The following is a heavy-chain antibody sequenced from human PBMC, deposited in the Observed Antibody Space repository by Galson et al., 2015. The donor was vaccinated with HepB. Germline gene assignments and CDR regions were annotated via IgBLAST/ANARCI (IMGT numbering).Heavy chain of an antibody. Sequence: SVRLSCAASGFTVSTYYMSWVRQAPGKGVEWVSVIYTGGGTYYADSVRGRFTISRATSKNTLYLQMNILKADDTAVYYCTRGLGSSSDSWGQGTLVTVSS. V-gene: IGHV3-53*01. CDR2: IYTGGGT. CDR3: TRGLGSSSDS. CDR1: GFTVSTYY. J-gene: IGHJ5*02. D-gene: IGHD6-6*01.